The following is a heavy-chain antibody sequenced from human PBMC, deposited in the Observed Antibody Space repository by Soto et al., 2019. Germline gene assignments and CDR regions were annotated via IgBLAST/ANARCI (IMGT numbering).Heavy chain of an antibody. Sequence: SETLSLTCTVSGGSISSYYWSWIRQPPGKGLEWIGYIYYSGSPNYNPSLKSRVTISVDTSKNQFSLKLISVTAADTAVYYCARYGGTYYVYWGQGTLVTVPS. J-gene: IGHJ4*02. CDR1: GGSISSYY. V-gene: IGHV4-59*01. CDR3: ARYGGTYYVY. CDR2: IYYSGSP. D-gene: IGHD1-26*01.